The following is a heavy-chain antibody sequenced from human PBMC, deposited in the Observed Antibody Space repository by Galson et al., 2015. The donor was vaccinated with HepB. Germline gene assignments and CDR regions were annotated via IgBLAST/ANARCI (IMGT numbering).Heavy chain of an antibody. CDR3: ARSYCSGGSCYSGSPDDY. V-gene: IGHV3-48*04. Sequence: SLRLSCAASGFTFSSYSMNWVRQAPGKGLEWVSYISSSSSTIYYADSVKGRFTISRDNAKNSLYLQMNSLRAEDTAVYYCARSYCSGGSCYSGSPDDYWGQGTLVTVSS. J-gene: IGHJ4*02. CDR2: ISSSSSTI. CDR1: GFTFSSYS. D-gene: IGHD2-15*01.